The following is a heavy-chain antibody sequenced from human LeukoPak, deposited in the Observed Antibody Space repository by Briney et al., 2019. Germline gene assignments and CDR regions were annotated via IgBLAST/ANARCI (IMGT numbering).Heavy chain of an antibody. V-gene: IGHV1-3*01. D-gene: IGHD1-14*01. CDR2: INAGNGNT. J-gene: IGHJ4*02. CDR3: ARDPNRRSFDY. Sequence: GSVKVSCKASGYTFTSYAMHWVRQAPGQRLEWMGWINAGNGNTKYSRKFQGRVTITRDTSASTAYMELSSLRSEDTAVYYCARDPNRRSFDYWGQGTLVTVSS. CDR1: GYTFTSYA.